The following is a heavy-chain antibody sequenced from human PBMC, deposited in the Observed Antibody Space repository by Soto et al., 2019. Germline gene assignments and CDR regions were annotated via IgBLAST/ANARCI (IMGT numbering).Heavy chain of an antibody. CDR2: ISGSGGRT. V-gene: IGHV3-23*01. CDR1: GFTFSSYA. J-gene: IGHJ4*02. Sequence: EVQLLESGGGLVQPGGSLRLSCAASGFTFSSYAMSWVRQAPGKGLEWVSVISGSGGRTNYADSVKGRFTISRDNSKNTLYLQMNSLRAEDTAVYYCAKASYDILTGYSPDYWGQGTLVTVSS. CDR3: AKASYDILTGYSPDY. D-gene: IGHD3-9*01.